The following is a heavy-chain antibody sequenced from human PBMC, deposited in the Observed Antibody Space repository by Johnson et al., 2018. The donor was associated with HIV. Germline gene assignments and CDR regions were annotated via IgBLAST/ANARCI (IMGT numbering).Heavy chain of an antibody. CDR2: ISNDGSDK. J-gene: IGHJ3*01. D-gene: IGHD6-6*01. CDR1: GFTFSRYA. CDR3: ASSSPSDYAFNF. Sequence: QVQLVESGGGVVQPGRSLRLSCAASGFTFSRYAMHWVRQAPGKGLEWVAVISNDGSDKYYADSVKGRFSISRDNAKNSLYLQMNSLRAEDTAVYYCASSSPSDYAFNFWGQGTMVTVSS. V-gene: IGHV3-30-3*01.